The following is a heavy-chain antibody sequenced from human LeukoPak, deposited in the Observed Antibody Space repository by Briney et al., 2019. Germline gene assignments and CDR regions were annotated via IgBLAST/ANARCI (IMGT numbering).Heavy chain of an antibody. D-gene: IGHD2-2*01. J-gene: IGHJ6*03. V-gene: IGHV3-20*04. CDR3: AREKDIVVVPAANYYYYMDV. Sequence: PGGSLRLSCAASGFTFDDYGMSWVRQAPGKGLEWVSGINWNGGSTGYADSVKGRFTISRDNAKNSLYLQMNSLRAEDTALYYCAREKDIVVVPAANYYYYMDVWGKGTTVTVSS. CDR1: GFTFDDYG. CDR2: INWNGGST.